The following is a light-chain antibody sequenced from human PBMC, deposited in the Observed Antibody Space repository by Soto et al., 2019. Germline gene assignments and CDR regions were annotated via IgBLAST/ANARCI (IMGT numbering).Light chain of an antibody. CDR1: QSVDSN. CDR2: GAS. V-gene: IGKV3-15*01. CDR3: HQYNNWPPDRT. Sequence: EIVMTQSPATLSEPPGERATLSCRASQSVDSNLAWYQQRPGQGPRLFIYGASTMANGVPVRFSVMGSGTECAHSFISLQFEDFGIYFCHQYNNWPPDRTFGQGTKVEIK. J-gene: IGKJ1*01.